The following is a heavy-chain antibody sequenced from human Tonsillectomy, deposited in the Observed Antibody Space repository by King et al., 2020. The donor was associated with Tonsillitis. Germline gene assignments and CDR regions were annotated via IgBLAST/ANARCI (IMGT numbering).Heavy chain of an antibody. CDR2: ISGSSSYI. Sequence: VQLVESGGGLVKPGGSLRLSCAASGFTFRIFSMNWVRQAPGKGVEWVSAISGSSSYIYYADSVKGRLPISRDNAKNSLYLQMNSLRAEDTAVYYCARDLRYSDAFDIWGQGTLVTVSS. J-gene: IGHJ3*02. CDR1: GFTFRIFS. D-gene: IGHD2-15*01. CDR3: ARDLRYSDAFDI. V-gene: IGHV3-21*01.